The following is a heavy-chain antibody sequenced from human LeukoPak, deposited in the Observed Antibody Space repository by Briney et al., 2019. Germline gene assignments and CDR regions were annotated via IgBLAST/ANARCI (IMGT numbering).Heavy chain of an antibody. D-gene: IGHD2-21*02. J-gene: IGHJ4*02. CDR1: GLTFSTYG. Sequence: GGSLRLSCAASGLTFSTYGMAWVRQTPGKGLEWVSSITTSGGGTYYADSVKGRFTISRDNSKNTLYLQMNSLRAEDTAVYYCAKEGNVAVTTYDYWGQGTLVTVSS. V-gene: IGHV3-23*01. CDR3: AKEGNVAVTTYDY. CDR2: ITTSGGGT.